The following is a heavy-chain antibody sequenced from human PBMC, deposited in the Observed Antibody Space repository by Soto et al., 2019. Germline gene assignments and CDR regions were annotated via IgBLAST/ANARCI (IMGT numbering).Heavy chain of an antibody. CDR1: GGSISSGDYY. D-gene: IGHD4-4*01. J-gene: IGHJ4*02. V-gene: IGHV4-30-4*01. Sequence: PSETLSLTCTVSGGSISSGDYYWSWIRQPPGKGLEWIGYIYYSGSTYYNPSLKSRVTISVDTSKNQFSLSLRSVTASDTAVYFCAREGRLQSLDYWGQGTVVTVSS. CDR3: AREGRLQSLDY. CDR2: IYYSGST.